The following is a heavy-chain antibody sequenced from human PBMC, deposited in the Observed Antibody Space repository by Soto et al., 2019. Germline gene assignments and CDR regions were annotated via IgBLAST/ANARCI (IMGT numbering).Heavy chain of an antibody. CDR2: ISWNSGSI. D-gene: IGHD2-15*01. Sequence: SLRLSCAASGFTFDDFAMHWVRQAPGKGLEWVAGISWNSGSIGYADSVKGRFTISRDNARNSLYLQMNSLRPEDTALYYCAKDLKYGGNYYYYGMDVWGQGTTVTVSS. CDR3: AKDLKYGGNYYYYGMDV. J-gene: IGHJ6*02. V-gene: IGHV3-9*01. CDR1: GFTFDDFA.